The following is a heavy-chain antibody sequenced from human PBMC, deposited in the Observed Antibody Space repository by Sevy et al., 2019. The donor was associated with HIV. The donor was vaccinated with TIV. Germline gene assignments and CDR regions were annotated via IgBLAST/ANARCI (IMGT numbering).Heavy chain of an antibody. CDR2: IKGDGSDK. V-gene: IGHV3-7*01. CDR3: AHETIGRFDS. J-gene: IGHJ4*02. CDR1: GFTFSVYW. Sequence: GGSLRLSCAASGFTFSVYWMNWVRQAPGKGLEWVANIKGDGSDKHYVDSVEGRFTISRDNGKNLLYLQMNSLRVEDTAVYYCAHETIGRFDSWGLGTLVTVSS. D-gene: IGHD3-16*01.